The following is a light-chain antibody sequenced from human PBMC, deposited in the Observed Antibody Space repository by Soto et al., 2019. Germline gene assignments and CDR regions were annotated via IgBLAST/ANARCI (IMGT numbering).Light chain of an antibody. CDR2: AAS. CDR3: QHYNSYSEA. CDR1: QSVSSSC. Sequence: EIVLTQSPGTLSLSPGERATLSCRASQSVSSSCLAWYQQKPGQAPRLLIYAASTRATGIPARFIGNGSGTEFTLTISSLQPDDFATYYCQHYNSYSEAFGQGTKV. J-gene: IGKJ1*01. V-gene: IGKV3-20*01.